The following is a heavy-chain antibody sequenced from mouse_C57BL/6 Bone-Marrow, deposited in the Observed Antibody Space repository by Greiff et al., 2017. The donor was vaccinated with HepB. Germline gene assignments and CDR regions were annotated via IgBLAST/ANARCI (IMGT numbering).Heavy chain of an antibody. J-gene: IGHJ4*01. V-gene: IGHV5-12*01. Sequence: EVKLVESGGGLVQPGGSLKLSCAASGFTFSDYYMYWVRQTPEKRLEWVAYISNGGGSTYYPDTVKGRFTISRDNAKNTLYLQMSRLKSEDTAMYYCEREVYGYDVDYAMDYWGQGTSVTVSS. CDR2: ISNGGGST. CDR3: EREVYGYDVDYAMDY. CDR1: GFTFSDYY. D-gene: IGHD2-2*01.